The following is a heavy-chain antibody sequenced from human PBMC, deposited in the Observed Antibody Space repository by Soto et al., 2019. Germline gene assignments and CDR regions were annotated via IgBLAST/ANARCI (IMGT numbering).Heavy chain of an antibody. V-gene: IGHV1-3*01. J-gene: IGHJ4*02. CDR1: GYTFTHHA. Sequence: ASVKVSCKASGYTFTHHAMHWVRQAPGQSLEWMGRIIAGSGNTKYSKKFQGRFTITRDTSTSTVYMEMSSLRSEDTALYFCARGEPPGYSYGFIDYWGQGTLVTVSS. CDR2: IIAGSGNT. CDR3: ARGEPPGYSYGFIDY. D-gene: IGHD5-18*01.